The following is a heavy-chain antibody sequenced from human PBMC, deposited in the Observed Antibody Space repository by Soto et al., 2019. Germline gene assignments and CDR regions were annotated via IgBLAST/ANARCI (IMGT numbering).Heavy chain of an antibody. V-gene: IGHV1-18*01. CDR3: ARVAIYYYDSSGYYLDAFDI. D-gene: IGHD3-22*01. Sequence: QVQLVQSGAEVKKPGASVKVSCKASGYTFTSYGISWVRQAPGQGLEWMGWISAYNGNTNYAQKLQGRVTMTTDTSTSTAYTELRSLRSDDTAVYYCARVAIYYYDSSGYYLDAFDIWGQGTMVTVSS. CDR2: ISAYNGNT. CDR1: GYTFTSYG. J-gene: IGHJ3*02.